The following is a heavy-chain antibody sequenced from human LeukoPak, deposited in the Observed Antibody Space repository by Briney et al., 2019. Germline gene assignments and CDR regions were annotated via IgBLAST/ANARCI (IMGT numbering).Heavy chain of an antibody. CDR1: GGSISSSSYY. D-gene: IGHD3-16*01. CDR2: IRNKPNSYTT. CDR3: ARVNLGEWSLDY. V-gene: IGHV3-72*01. J-gene: IGHJ4*02. Sequence: LSLTCTVSGGSISSSSYYWGWVRQAPGKGLEWVGRIRNKPNSYTTYYAASVKGRFTISRDDSRSSLYLQMSSLKTDDTAVYYCARVNLGEWSLDYWGQGTLVTVSS.